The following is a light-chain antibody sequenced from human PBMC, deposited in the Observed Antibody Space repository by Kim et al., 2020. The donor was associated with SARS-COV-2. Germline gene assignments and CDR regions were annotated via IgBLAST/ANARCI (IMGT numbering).Light chain of an antibody. CDR3: ATWDDTLSAWV. Sequence: VPIFCPGNSSYSGSICVYWYQLLPGTAPKLLIYSNDQRPSGVPDRFSGSKSGTSASLAISGLRSEDEADYSCATWDDTLSAWVFGGGTKVTVL. CDR1: SSYSGSIC. V-gene: IGLV1-47*02. J-gene: IGLJ3*02. CDR2: SND.